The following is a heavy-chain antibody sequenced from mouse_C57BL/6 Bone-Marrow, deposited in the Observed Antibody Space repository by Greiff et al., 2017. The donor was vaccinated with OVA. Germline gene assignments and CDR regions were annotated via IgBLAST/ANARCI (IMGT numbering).Heavy chain of an antibody. V-gene: IGHV1-26*01. CDR1: GYTFTDYY. Sequence: EVQLQQSGPELVKPGASVKISCKASGYTFTDYYMNWVKQSHGKSLEWIGDINPNNGGTSYNQKFKGKATLTVDKSSSTAYMELRSLTSEDSAVYYCARRNYSNQVLFAYWGQGTLVTVSA. D-gene: IGHD2-5*01. J-gene: IGHJ3*01. CDR3: ARRNYSNQVLFAY. CDR2: INPNNGGT.